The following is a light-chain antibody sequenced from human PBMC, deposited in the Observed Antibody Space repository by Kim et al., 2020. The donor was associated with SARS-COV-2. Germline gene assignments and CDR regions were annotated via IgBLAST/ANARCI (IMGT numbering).Light chain of an antibody. CDR1: KLWNTY. CDR2: QDS. Sequence: SVSPGQTTSITCSGDKLWNTYACWYQQKPGQSPVLVIYQDSKRTSGIPERFSGSNSGNTATLTISGTQAMDEADYYCQAWDSSTVVFGGGTQLTVL. V-gene: IGLV3-1*01. J-gene: IGLJ2*01. CDR3: QAWDSSTVV.